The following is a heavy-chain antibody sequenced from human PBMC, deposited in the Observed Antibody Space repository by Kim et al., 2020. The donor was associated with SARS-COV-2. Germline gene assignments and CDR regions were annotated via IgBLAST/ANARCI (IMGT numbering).Heavy chain of an antibody. Sequence: NPSLKSRVTVSVDTSKNPFSLKRSSVTAADTAVYYCARGRVRGVIGVFDSWGQGTLVTVSS. J-gene: IGHJ4*02. V-gene: IGHV4-34*01. D-gene: IGHD3-10*01. CDR3: ARGRVRGVIGVFDS.